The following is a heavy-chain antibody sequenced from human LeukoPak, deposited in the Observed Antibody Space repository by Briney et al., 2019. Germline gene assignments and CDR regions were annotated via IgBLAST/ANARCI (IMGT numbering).Heavy chain of an antibody. CDR2: LYDSGDT. CDR1: GFSVSTSY. V-gene: IGHV3-53*01. Sequence: PGESLRLSCAASGFSVSTSYMSWVRQAPGKGLEYVSVLYDSGDTYYADSVKGRFTISRDNAKNSLYLQMNSLRAEDTAVYYCARDTLYCSSTSCYTLGPSYYYYYGMDVWGQGTTVTVSS. D-gene: IGHD2-2*02. J-gene: IGHJ6*02. CDR3: ARDTLYCSSTSCYTLGPSYYYYYGMDV.